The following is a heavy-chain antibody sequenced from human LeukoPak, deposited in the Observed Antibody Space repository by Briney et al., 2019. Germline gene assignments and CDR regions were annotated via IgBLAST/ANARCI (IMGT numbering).Heavy chain of an antibody. J-gene: IGHJ5*02. CDR2: IYYTGTT. CDR1: DGSISSYY. V-gene: IGHV4-59*01. Sequence: SETLSLTCSVSDGSISSYYWSWLRQPPGKGLEWIGYIYYTGTTEYNPSLKSRVTISVDTSKNQFTLKLRSVTAADTAVYYCARGAAYCGGDCYNPWGQGTLVTVSS. CDR3: ARGAAYCGGDCYNP. D-gene: IGHD2-21*02.